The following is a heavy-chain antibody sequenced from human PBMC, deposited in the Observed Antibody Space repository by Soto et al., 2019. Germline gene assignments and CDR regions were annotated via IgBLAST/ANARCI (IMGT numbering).Heavy chain of an antibody. CDR2: INPNSGDT. Sequence: ASVKVSCKASGYTFTGYYVHWVRQAPGQGLEWMGWINPNSGDTYLAQRFQGRVTMNRDTSIGTAYMELRGLTSDDTAEYYCAKGGAIVAAGTRVYLYNAMDASGQGTTVTVSS. D-gene: IGHD1-26*01. V-gene: IGHV1-2*02. CDR1: GYTFTGYY. J-gene: IGHJ6*02. CDR3: AKGGAIVAAGTRVYLYNAMDA.